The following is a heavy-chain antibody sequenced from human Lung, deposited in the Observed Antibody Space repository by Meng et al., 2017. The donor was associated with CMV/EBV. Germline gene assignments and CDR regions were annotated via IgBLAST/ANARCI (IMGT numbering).Heavy chain of an antibody. CDR3: ARAVDYYYYYGLDV. J-gene: IGHJ6*02. CDR1: GGTFSSYA. V-gene: IGHV1-69*05. Sequence: SVXVSXXASGGTFSSYAISWVRQAPGQGLEWMGGIIPIFGTANYAQKFQGRVTITTDESTSTAYMELSSLRSEDTAVYYCARAVDYYYYYGLDVWGQGTTVTVSS. CDR2: IIPIFGTA.